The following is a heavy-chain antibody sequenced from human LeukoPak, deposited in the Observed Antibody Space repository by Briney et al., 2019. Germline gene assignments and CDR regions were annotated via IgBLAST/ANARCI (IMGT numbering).Heavy chain of an antibody. Sequence: SVKVSRKASGGTFSSYGFSWVRQAPGQGLEWMGRIIPLNGLANYAQKFQGRVTITADKSTSTAYMELSGLRSEDTAVYYCARAYSSSWPKFDYWGQGTLVTVSS. CDR3: ARAYSSSWPKFDY. CDR2: IIPLNGLA. CDR1: GGTFSSYG. D-gene: IGHD6-13*01. J-gene: IGHJ4*02. V-gene: IGHV1-69*04.